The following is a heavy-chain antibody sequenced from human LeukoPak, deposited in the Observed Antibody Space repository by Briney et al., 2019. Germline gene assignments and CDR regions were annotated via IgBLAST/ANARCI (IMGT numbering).Heavy chain of an antibody. Sequence: SETLSLTCTVSGGSISRSTYYWGWTRQPPGKGLEWIGSIYYSGSTYYNTSLKSRVTISVDTSKNQFSLKLSSVTAADTAVYYCASIAAPGNEWGQGTLVTVSS. CDR2: IYYSGST. J-gene: IGHJ4*02. CDR3: ASIAAPGNE. V-gene: IGHV4-39*01. CDR1: GGSISRSTYY. D-gene: IGHD6-13*01.